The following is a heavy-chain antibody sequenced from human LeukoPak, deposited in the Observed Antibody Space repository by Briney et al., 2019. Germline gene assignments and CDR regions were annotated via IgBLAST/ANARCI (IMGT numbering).Heavy chain of an antibody. CDR2: IKPDRSEK. CDR3: ARDGGSDNPGADY. D-gene: IGHD2-15*01. J-gene: IGHJ4*02. Sequence: PGGSLRLSCAASGFTFGSYWMSWVRQAPGKGLEWVANIKPDRSEKYYVDPVKGRFTISRDNAENSLYLQMNCLRAEDTAVYYCARDGGSDNPGADYWGQGTLVTVSS. V-gene: IGHV3-7*01. CDR1: GFTFGSYW.